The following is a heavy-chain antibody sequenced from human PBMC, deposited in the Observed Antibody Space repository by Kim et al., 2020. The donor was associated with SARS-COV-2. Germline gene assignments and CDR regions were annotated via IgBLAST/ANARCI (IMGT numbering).Heavy chain of an antibody. CDR3: AGEIGGHERGMDV. J-gene: IGHJ6*02. V-gene: IGHV4-59*01. D-gene: IGHD5-12*01. Sequence: NYNPFLKSQVTISVDTSKNQLSLKVSSVTAADTAVYYCAGEIGGHERGMDVLGQGTAVTVSS.